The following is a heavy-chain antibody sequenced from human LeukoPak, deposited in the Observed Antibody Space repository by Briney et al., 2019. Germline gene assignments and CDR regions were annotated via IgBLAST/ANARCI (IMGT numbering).Heavy chain of an antibody. CDR1: GFSLRNYS. Sequence: TGGSLRLSCAASGFSLRNYSMHWVRQAPGKGLEWVSAVSSSTTANYYADSVKGRFTISRDNAGNSLYLQMSSLRADDTAVYYCARGSDTGTSRFDYWGQGTLVTVSS. D-gene: IGHD7-27*01. CDR2: VSSSTTAN. CDR3: ARGSDTGTSRFDY. J-gene: IGHJ4*02. V-gene: IGHV3-48*01.